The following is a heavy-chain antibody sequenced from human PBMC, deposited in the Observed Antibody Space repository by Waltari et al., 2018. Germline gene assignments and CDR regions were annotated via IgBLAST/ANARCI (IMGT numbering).Heavy chain of an antibody. V-gene: IGHV4-59*01. CDR2: IYYSGST. CDR3: ARVRIAARTTSYYMDV. CDR1: GGSISRSS. J-gene: IGHJ6*03. D-gene: IGHD6-6*01. Sequence: QVQLQESGPGLVKPSETLSLPCTVSGGSISRSSWSWIRQPPGKGLEWIGYIYYSGSTNYNPSLKSRVTIAVDTSKNQFSLKLSSVTAADTAVYYCARVRIAARTTSYYMDVWGKGTTVTVSS.